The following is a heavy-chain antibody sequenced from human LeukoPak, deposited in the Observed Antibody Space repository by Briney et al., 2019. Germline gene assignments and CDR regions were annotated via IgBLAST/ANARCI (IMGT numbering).Heavy chain of an antibody. D-gene: IGHD1-26*01. Sequence: GGSLRLSCAASGFTFSDYYMSWIRQAPGKGLEWVSTVNADGGNTYYADSVKGRFTISRDNSKSTLILQMNSLRVEDTALYYCTKRVKYGGTWDHFADWGQGTLVTVSS. V-gene: IGHV3-23*01. CDR1: GFTFSDYY. J-gene: IGHJ4*02. CDR3: TKRVKYGGTWDHFAD. CDR2: VNADGGNT.